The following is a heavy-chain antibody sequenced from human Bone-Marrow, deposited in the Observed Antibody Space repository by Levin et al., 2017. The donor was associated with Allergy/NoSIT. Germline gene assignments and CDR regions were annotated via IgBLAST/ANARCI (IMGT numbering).Heavy chain of an antibody. Sequence: GESLKISCTASGFTFHTSAMTWVRQAPGRGLAWVSAISGSGDVTSYADSVKGRFTVFRDNSRNMLFLQMDSLRVEDTAVFYCAKGSSGWFQETDSWGQGTLVTVSS. CDR2: ISGSGDVT. V-gene: IGHV3-23*01. J-gene: IGHJ4*02. CDR3: AKGSSGWFQETDS. D-gene: IGHD6-19*01. CDR1: GFTFHTSA.